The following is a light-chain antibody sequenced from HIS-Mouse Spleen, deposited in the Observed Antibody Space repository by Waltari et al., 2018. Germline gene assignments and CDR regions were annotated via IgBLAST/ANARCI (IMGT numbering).Light chain of an antibody. CDR1: SSDVAGYNY. CDR3: SSYTSSSTF. CDR2: EVS. Sequence: QSALTQPASVSGSPGQSITISCTATSSDVAGYNYVSWYQQHPGKAPKLMIYEVSNRPSGVSNRFSGSKSGNTASLTISGLQAEDEADYYCSSYTSSSTFFGTGTKVTVL. V-gene: IGLV2-14*01. J-gene: IGLJ1*01.